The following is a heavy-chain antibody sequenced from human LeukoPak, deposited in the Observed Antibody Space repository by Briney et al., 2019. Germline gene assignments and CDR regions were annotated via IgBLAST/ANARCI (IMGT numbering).Heavy chain of an antibody. J-gene: IGHJ6*02. Sequence: PGGSLRLSCAASGFTFSSYSMNWVRQAPGKGLEWDSSISSSSSYIYYADSVKGRFTISRDNAKNSLYLQMNSLRAEDTAVYYCASGYCRGGSCYSVYYYYGMDVWGQGTTVTVSS. D-gene: IGHD2-15*01. V-gene: IGHV3-21*01. CDR2: ISSSSSYI. CDR3: ASGYCRGGSCYSVYYYYGMDV. CDR1: GFTFSSYS.